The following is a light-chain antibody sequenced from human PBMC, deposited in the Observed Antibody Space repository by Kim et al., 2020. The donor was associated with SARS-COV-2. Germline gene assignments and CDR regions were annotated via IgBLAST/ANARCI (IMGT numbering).Light chain of an antibody. CDR3: SSRDGDSYHHV. J-gene: IGLJ1*01. V-gene: IGLV3-19*01. CDR1: SLRKNF. CDR2: GRN. Sequence: SSELTQDPAVSVALGQTVRITCQGDSLRKNFATWYQQKPGQAPVLVFYGRNFRPSGIPDRFSGSNSDNTASLTITGAQAGDEADYYCSSRDGDSYHHVFGDGTKVTVL.